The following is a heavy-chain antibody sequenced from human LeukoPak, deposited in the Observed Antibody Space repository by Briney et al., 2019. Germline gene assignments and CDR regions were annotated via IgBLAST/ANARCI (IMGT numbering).Heavy chain of an antibody. D-gene: IGHD3-10*01. J-gene: IGHJ4*02. V-gene: IGHV4-59*01. CDR1: GGSISSYY. CDR3: ASGITMVRGVGGPFDY. Sequence: SETLSLTCTVSGGSISSYYWSWIRQPPGKGLEWIGYIYYSGSTNYNPSLKSRVTISVDTSKNQFSLKLSSVTAADTAVYYCASGITMVRGVGGPFDYWGQGTLVTASS. CDR2: IYYSGST.